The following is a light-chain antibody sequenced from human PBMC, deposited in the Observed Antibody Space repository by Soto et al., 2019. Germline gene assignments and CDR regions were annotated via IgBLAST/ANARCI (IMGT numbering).Light chain of an antibody. CDR3: ATWDNSLSAGV. Sequence: QSASTQPPSVSAAPGQRVTISCAGSRPNIGNGKNYVSWYQQLPGTAPKLLIYDNDKRPSGIPDRFSGSKSGTSATLGISGLQTGDEADYYCATWDNSLSAGVFGGGTKLTVL. CDR1: RPNIGNGKNY. J-gene: IGLJ2*01. V-gene: IGLV1-51*01. CDR2: DND.